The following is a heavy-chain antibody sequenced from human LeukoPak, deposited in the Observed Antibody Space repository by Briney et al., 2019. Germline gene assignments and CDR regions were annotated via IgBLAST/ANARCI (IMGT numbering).Heavy chain of an antibody. CDR2: INPNSGGT. Sequence: ASVKVSCKASGYTFTGYYMHWVRQAPGQGLEWMGWINPNSGGTNYAQKFQGRVTMTRDTSISTAYMEVTSLRSADTAVYYCARELALDYSDYLQRPDAFDIWGQGTMVIVSS. CDR3: ARELALDYSDYLQRPDAFDI. V-gene: IGHV1-2*02. J-gene: IGHJ3*02. CDR1: GYTFTGYY. D-gene: IGHD4-11*01.